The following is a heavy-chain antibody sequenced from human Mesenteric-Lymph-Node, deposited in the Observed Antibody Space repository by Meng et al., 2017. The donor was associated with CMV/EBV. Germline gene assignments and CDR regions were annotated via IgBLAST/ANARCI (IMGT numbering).Heavy chain of an antibody. J-gene: IGHJ6*02. V-gene: IGHV3-23*01. CDR1: GFTFGSYA. Sequence: GGSLRLSCAASGFTFGSYAMTWVRQAPGKGLEWVSTISGSSGRTYYADSVKGRFTISRDNAKNSLYLQMNSLRAEDTAVYYCAREPFRAITSYGMDVWGQGTTVTVSS. CDR2: ISGSSGRT. D-gene: IGHD3-3*01. CDR3: AREPFRAITSYGMDV.